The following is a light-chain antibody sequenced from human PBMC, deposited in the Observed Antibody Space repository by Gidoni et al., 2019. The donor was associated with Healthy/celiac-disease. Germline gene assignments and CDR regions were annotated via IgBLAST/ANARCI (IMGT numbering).Light chain of an antibody. J-gene: IGLJ2*01. V-gene: IGLV2-14*01. CDR1: SSDVGGYNY. CDR3: SSYTSSSTPVV. CDR2: EVS. Sequence: QSALTQPASVSGSPGQSITLSCTGTSSDVGGYNYVSWYQQHPGKAPKLMIYEVSNRPSGVSKRFSGSKSGNTASLTISGLQAEDEADYYCSSYTSSSTPVVFGGGTKLTVL.